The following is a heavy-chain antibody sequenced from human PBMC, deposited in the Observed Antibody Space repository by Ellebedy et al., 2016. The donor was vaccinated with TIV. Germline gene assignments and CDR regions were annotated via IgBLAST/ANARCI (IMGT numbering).Heavy chain of an antibody. D-gene: IGHD3-3*01. CDR2: ICHSGAT. CDR1: GASISRGDYY. J-gene: IGHJ6*02. Sequence: SETLSLXXTVSGASISRGDYYWSSIRHHPGKGLEWIGYICHSGATHYNPSLKSRISISLDTSKNHFSLILTSVTAADTAVYYCARDSRLTSFEPYGMDVWGQGTTVIVSS. V-gene: IGHV4-31*03. CDR3: ARDSRLTSFEPYGMDV.